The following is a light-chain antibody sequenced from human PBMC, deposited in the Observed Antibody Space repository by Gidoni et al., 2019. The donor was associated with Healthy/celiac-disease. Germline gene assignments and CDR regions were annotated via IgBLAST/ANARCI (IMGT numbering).Light chain of an antibody. Sequence: DIVMTQSPASLAASLGERATINCKSSQSVLYRFNNKNYLAWYHLKPGQPPKQLIYWASTRASGVPDRFSSSGAGTDFTITNSSLEEEDVAVYYCQKYYSTPPVTFGQGTKVEIK. V-gene: IGKV4-1*01. CDR2: WAS. CDR1: QSVLYRFNNKNY. J-gene: IGKJ1*01. CDR3: QKYYSTPPVT.